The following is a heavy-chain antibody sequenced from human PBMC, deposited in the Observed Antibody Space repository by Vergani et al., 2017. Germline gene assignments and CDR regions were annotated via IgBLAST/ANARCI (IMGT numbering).Heavy chain of an antibody. V-gene: IGHV4-38-2*02. D-gene: IGHD3-22*01. CDR2: MDYNGRA. CDR3: ARHVTQDYYNDSDYFDY. CDR1: NYSISRGYF. J-gene: IGHJ4*02. Sequence: QVQLQESGPGLVKPSETLSLTCTVSNYSISRGYFWGWIRRPPGKGLEWIGSMDYNGRAYYTPSLRRRVAISIDTSKMQFSLKLYSLTAADTAIYYCARHVTQDYYNDSDYFDYWGLGTLVTVSS.